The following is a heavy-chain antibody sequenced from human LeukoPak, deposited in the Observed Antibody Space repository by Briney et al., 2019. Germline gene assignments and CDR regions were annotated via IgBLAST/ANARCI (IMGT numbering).Heavy chain of an antibody. CDR3: ARIRGGYNDAYDI. J-gene: IGHJ3*02. CDR1: GYTFTNYY. CDR2: INPGGDNT. V-gene: IGHV1-46*01. D-gene: IGHD5-24*01. Sequence: ASVKVSCKASGYTFTNYYIHWVRQAPGQGLGWMGLINPGGDNTDYAQNFQGRVTMTRDTSTSTVYMGLSSLRSEDTAVYYCARIRGGYNDAYDIWGQGTMVTVSS.